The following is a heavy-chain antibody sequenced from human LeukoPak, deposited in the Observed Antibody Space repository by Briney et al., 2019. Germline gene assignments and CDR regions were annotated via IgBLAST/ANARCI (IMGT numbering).Heavy chain of an antibody. CDR3: AKDLQLLALGDYYYGMDV. CDR1: GFTLRSYG. J-gene: IGHJ6*04. V-gene: IGHV3-30*18. CDR2: ISYDGSNK. D-gene: IGHD2-2*01. Sequence: GGSLRLSCAASGFTLRSYGMHWVRQAPGKGLEWVADISYDGSNKYYADSVKGRFTISRDNSKNTLYLQMNSLRAEDTAMYYCAKDLQLLALGDYYYGMDVWGKGTTVTVSS.